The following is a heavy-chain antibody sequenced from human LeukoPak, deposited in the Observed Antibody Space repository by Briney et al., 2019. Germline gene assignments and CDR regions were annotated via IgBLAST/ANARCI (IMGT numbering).Heavy chain of an antibody. CDR3: ARIGGVFHH. J-gene: IGHJ1*01. CDR2: FYYSGST. D-gene: IGHD3-10*01. Sequence: PSETLSLTCAVSGGSLTGYFWTWIRQPPGKGLEWIGHFYYSGSTYYNPSLESRVSISIDTSKTQFSLELNSVTGADTAVYYCARIGGVFHHWGQGTLVTVSS. V-gene: IGHV4-59*01. CDR1: GGSLTGYF.